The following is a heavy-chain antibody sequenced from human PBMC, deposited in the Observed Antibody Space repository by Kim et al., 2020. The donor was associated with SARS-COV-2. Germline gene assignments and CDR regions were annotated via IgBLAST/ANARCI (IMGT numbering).Heavy chain of an antibody. CDR2: INPNSGGT. V-gene: IGHV1-2*06. J-gene: IGHJ5*02. Sequence: ASVKVSCKASGYTFTGYFMHWVRQAPGQGLEWMGRINPNSGGTNYAQKFQGRVTMTRDTSISTTYMELSSLRYDDTAVYYCARDSHLYCTNGVCYDKDWFDPWGQGTLVTVSS. CDR3: ARDSHLYCTNGVCYDKDWFDP. CDR1: GYTFTGYF. D-gene: IGHD2-8*01.